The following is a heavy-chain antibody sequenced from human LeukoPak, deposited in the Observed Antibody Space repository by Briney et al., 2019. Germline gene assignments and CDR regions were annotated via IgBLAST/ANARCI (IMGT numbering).Heavy chain of an antibody. Sequence: GGSLRLSCAASGFTFNNYAMSWVRQAPGKGLEWVSAISGSGGSTYYADSVKGRFTISRDNSKNTLYLQMNSLRAEDTAVYYCAKVLLGYSYGFDYWGQGTLVTVSS. D-gene: IGHD5-18*01. J-gene: IGHJ4*02. CDR3: AKVLLGYSYGFDY. CDR1: GFTFNNYA. V-gene: IGHV3-23*01. CDR2: ISGSGGST.